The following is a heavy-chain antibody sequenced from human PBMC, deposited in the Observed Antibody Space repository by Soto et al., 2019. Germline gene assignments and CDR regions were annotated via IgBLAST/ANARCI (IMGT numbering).Heavy chain of an antibody. D-gene: IGHD3-22*01. CDR2: TRNKANSYTT. V-gene: IGHV3-72*01. J-gene: IGHJ3*02. Sequence: GGSLRLSCAASGFTFSDHYMDWVRQAPGKGLEWVGRTRNKANSYTTEYAASVKGRFTISRDDSKNSLYLQMNSLKTEDTAVYYCATHYYYDSSGYLRDALDIWGQGTMVTVSS. CDR3: ATHYYYDSSGYLRDALDI. CDR1: GFTFSDHY.